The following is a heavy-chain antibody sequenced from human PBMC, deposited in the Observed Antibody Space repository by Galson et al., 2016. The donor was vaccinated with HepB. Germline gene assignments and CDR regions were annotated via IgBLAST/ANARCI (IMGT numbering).Heavy chain of an antibody. CDR3: ARGPRRTASRGFIDY. D-gene: IGHD1-1*01. CDR2: INHSGST. V-gene: IGHV4-34*01. J-gene: IGHJ4*02. CDR1: GGSFSGYY. Sequence: SETLSLTCAVYGGSFSGYYWSWIRQPPGKGLEWIGEINHSGSTNYNPSLKSRVTISVDTSKNQFSLKLSSVTAADTAAYYCARGPRRTASRGFIDYWGQGALVTVSS.